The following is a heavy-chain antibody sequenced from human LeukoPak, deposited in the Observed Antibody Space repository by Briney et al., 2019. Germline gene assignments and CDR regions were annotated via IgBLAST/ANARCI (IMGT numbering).Heavy chain of an antibody. CDR2: INHSGST. D-gene: IGHD3-22*01. CDR3: ARRPPRGSGRIMYYYDSSGYYYFDY. V-gene: IGHV4-34*01. J-gene: IGHJ4*02. Sequence: PSETLSLTCAVYGGSFSGYYWSWIRQPPGKGLEWIGEINHSGSTNYNPSLKSRVTISVDTSKNQFSLKLSSVTAADTAVYYCARRPPRGSGRIMYYYDSSGYYYFDYWGQGTLVTVSS. CDR1: GGSFSGYY.